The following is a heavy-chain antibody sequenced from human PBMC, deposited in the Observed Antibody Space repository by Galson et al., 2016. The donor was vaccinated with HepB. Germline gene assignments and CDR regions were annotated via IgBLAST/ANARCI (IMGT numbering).Heavy chain of an antibody. J-gene: IGHJ4*02. V-gene: IGHV1-18*01. D-gene: IGHD4-11*01. CDR2: ISTNSGNT. CDR3: ARDKDYTLDY. Sequence: QSGAEVKKPGASVTVSCKPYGYTFTSSGLSWVRQAPGQGLEWVGWISTNSGNTNYAQKRQGRVTMTRDTSTSTAYMELRSLTSDDTAIYYCARDKDYTLDYWGQGTLVTVSS. CDR1: GYTFTSSG.